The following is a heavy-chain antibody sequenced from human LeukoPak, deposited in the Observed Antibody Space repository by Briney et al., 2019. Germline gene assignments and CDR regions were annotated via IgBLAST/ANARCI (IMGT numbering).Heavy chain of an antibody. CDR3: ARVTVVTPGAPDHSNDY. CDR2: IYYSGST. Sequence: SETLSLTCTVSGGSISSGGYYWSWIRQHPGKGLERNGYIYYSGSTYYNPSLKSRVTISVDTSKNQFSLKLSSVTAADTAVYYCARVTVVTPGAPDHSNDYWGQGTLVTVSS. V-gene: IGHV4-31*03. J-gene: IGHJ4*02. D-gene: IGHD4-23*01. CDR1: GGSISSGGYY.